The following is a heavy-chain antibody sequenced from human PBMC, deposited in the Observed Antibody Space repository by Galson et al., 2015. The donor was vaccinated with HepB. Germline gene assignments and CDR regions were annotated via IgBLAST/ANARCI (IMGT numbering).Heavy chain of an antibody. CDR2: IIPTFDTA. J-gene: IGHJ3*02. CDR1: GGPFSSYD. CDR3: ARNVRPLSGYEGAFDI. V-gene: IGHV1-69*13. Sequence: SVKVSCKAFGGPFSSYDISWVRQAPGQGLEWMGGIIPTFDTANYAQKFEGRVTITADESTSAAYMELSSLRSDDTAVYYCARNVRPLSGYEGAFDIWGQGTMVTVSS. D-gene: IGHD5-12*01.